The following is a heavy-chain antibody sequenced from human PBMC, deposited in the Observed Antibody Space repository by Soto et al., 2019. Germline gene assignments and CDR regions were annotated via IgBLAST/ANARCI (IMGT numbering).Heavy chain of an antibody. J-gene: IGHJ4*02. Sequence: TSETLSLTCAVYGGSFSGYYWSWIRQPPGKGLEWIGEINHSGSTNYNPSLKSRVTISVDTSKNQFSLKLSSVTAADTAVYYCARVTGEPVSGYDFVGYFDYWGQGTLVTVSS. D-gene: IGHD5-12*01. CDR3: ARVTGEPVSGYDFVGYFDY. V-gene: IGHV4-34*01. CDR1: GGSFSGYY. CDR2: INHSGST.